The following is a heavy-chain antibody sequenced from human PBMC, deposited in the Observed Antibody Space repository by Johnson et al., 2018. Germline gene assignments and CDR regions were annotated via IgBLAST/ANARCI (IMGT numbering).Heavy chain of an antibody. D-gene: IGHD6-19*01. J-gene: IGHJ3*01. CDR2: VSYDGRTK. CDR3: ARGLGFGSGWSDAFDV. CDR1: GFTFSSAA. V-gene: IGHV3-30-3*01. Sequence: VQLVESGGGVVQPGRSLRLSCAASGFTFSSAAIHWVRQAPGKGLEWVAVVSYDGRTKYYVDSVKGRFTTSRDNSKNTLYLQMNSLRADETAVYYCARGLGFGSGWSDAFDVWGHGTMVTVSS.